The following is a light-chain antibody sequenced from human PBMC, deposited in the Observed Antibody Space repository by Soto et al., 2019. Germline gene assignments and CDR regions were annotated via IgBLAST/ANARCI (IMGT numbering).Light chain of an antibody. J-gene: IGKJ5*01. CDR1: QDISRY. CDR3: QQRHSYPIT. V-gene: IGKV1-9*01. CDR2: TAS. Sequence: DIQLTQSPSFLSASVGDSVTITCRASQDISRYLAWYQQKPGKAPKLLIHTASTLQSGVPSTFSGSGSGTEFTLTISRLQPEDFASYYCQQRHSYPITFGQGTRLDI.